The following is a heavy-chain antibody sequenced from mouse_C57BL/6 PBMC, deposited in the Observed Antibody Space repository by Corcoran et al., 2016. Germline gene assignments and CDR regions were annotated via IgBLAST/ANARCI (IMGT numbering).Heavy chain of an antibody. Sequence: QIQLVQSGPELKKPVETVKISCKASGYTFTTYGMSWVKQAPGKGLKWMGWINTYSGVPTYADDFKGRFAFSLETSASTAYLQINNLKNEDTATYFCARGSSYFYYWGQGTTLTVSS. V-gene: IGHV9-3*01. CDR3: ARGSSYFYY. CDR1: GYTFTTYG. CDR2: INTYSGVP. J-gene: IGHJ2*01. D-gene: IGHD1-1*01.